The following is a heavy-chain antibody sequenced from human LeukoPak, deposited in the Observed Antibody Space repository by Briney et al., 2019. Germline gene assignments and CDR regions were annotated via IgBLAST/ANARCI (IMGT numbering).Heavy chain of an antibody. Sequence: PGRSLRLSCAPSGFPFSSYGMHGVRQAPGKGLEGVEVISYDGSNKYYADSVKGRFTISRDNSKNTLYLQMNSLRAEDTAVYYCAKESRDGYNYGYYYGMDVWGQGTTVTVSS. CDR1: GFPFSSYG. D-gene: IGHD5-24*01. V-gene: IGHV3-30*18. J-gene: IGHJ6*02. CDR2: ISYDGSNK. CDR3: AKESRDGYNYGYYYGMDV.